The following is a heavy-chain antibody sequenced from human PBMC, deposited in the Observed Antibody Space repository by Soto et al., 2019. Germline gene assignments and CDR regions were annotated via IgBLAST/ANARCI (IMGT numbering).Heavy chain of an antibody. CDR2: INSDGSVT. J-gene: IGHJ6*02. Sequence: GGSLRLSCAASGFSFSSLWMHWVRQAPGKGLVWVSRINSDGSVTTYADAVKGRFTISRDNAKNTLYLQMNSLRAEDTAVYYCVRGRYYGMDVWGQGTTVTVSS. V-gene: IGHV3-74*01. CDR1: GFSFSSLW. CDR3: VRGRYYGMDV.